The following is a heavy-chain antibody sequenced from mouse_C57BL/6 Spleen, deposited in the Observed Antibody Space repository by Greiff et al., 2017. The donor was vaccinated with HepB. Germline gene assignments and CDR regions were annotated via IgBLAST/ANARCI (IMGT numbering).Heavy chain of an antibody. J-gene: IGHJ4*01. D-gene: IGHD1-1*01. CDR1: GFTFSSYA. CDR3: ARGYYGRNAMDY. Sequence: EVQLVESGGGLVKPGGSLKLSCAASGFTFSSYAMSWVRQTPEKRLEWVATISDGGSYTYYPDNVTGRFTISRDNAKNNLYLQMSHLKSEDTAMYYCARGYYGRNAMDYWGQGTSVTVSS. CDR2: ISDGGSYT. V-gene: IGHV5-4*01.